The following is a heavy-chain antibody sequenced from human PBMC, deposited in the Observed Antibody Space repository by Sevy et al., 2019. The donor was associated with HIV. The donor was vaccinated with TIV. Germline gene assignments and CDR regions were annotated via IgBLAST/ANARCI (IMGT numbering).Heavy chain of an antibody. CDR3: AKDRGDGSSLYYYYGMDV. CDR1: GFTFDDYA. J-gene: IGHJ6*02. CDR2: ISWNSGSI. Sequence: SLKISCAASGFTFDDYAMHWVRQAPGKGLEWVSGISWNSGSIGYADSVKGRFTISRDNAKNSLYLQMNSLRAEDTALYYCAKDRGDGSSLYYYYGMDVWGQGTTVTVSS. V-gene: IGHV3-9*01. D-gene: IGHD6-6*01.